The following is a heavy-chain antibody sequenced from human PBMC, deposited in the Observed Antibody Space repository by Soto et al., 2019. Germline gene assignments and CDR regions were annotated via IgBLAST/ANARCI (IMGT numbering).Heavy chain of an antibody. J-gene: IGHJ4*02. V-gene: IGHV1-2*02. CDR1: GYTFSGHY. Sequence: QVQLVHSGAEVRKPGASVKVSCNVTGYTFSGHYLHWVRQAPGQGLEWMGWINPKSGGTNYAQKFQDRVTMTADTSVSAASMELTSLRYDDTAVFYCARGLYSSPAYFFDSWGQGTLVTVSS. D-gene: IGHD6-13*01. CDR3: ARGLYSSPAYFFDS. CDR2: INPKSGGT.